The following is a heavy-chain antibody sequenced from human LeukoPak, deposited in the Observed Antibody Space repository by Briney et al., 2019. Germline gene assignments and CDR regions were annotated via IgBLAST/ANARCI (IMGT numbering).Heavy chain of an antibody. CDR1: GDSISSYY. CDR3: ARSHRELLGDDAFDI. Sequence: PSETLSLTCSVSGDSISSYYWNWIRQPPGKGLEWIGYIYYSGTTKYNPSLKSRVTISADTSKNQFSLKLNSVTAADTAVYYCARSHRELLGDDAFDIWGQGTMVTVSS. J-gene: IGHJ3*02. V-gene: IGHV4-59*01. D-gene: IGHD1-7*01. CDR2: IYYSGTT.